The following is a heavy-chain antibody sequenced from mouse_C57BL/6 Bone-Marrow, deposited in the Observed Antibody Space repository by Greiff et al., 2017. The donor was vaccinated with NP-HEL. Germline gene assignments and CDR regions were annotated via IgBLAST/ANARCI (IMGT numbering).Heavy chain of an antibody. CDR2: IWSGGST. CDR3: AILTTVVATSPDWYFDV. V-gene: IGHV2-2*01. CDR1: GFSLTSYG. D-gene: IGHD1-1*01. Sequence: QVQLQQSGPGLVQPSQSLSITCTVSGFSLTSYGVHWVRQSPGKGLEWLGVIWSGGSTDYNAAFISRLSISKDNSKSQVFFKMNSLQADDTAIYYCAILTTVVATSPDWYFDVWGTGTTVTVSS. J-gene: IGHJ1*03.